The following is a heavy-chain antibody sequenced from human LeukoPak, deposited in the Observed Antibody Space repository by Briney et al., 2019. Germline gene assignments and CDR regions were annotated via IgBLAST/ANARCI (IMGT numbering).Heavy chain of an antibody. CDR1: GGSISSSSYY. Sequence: PSETLSLTCTVSGGSISSSSYYWGWIRQPPGKGLEWIGSIYYSGSTYYNPSLKSRVTISVDTSKNQFSLKLSSVTAADTAVYYCARDRLKQQLVRINWFDPWGQGTLVTVSS. J-gene: IGHJ5*02. V-gene: IGHV4-39*07. CDR2: IYYSGST. D-gene: IGHD6-13*01. CDR3: ARDRLKQQLVRINWFDP.